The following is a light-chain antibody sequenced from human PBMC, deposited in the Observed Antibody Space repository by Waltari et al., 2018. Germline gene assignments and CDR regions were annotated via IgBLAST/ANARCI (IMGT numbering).Light chain of an antibody. CDR1: SCEAGTYSL. J-gene: IGLJ2*01. CDR2: EGS. CDR3: CSYVGRTTYVV. V-gene: IGLV2-23*01. Sequence: SAQIMPSPLSWPPALLLTHSLTSMSCEAGTYSLSLSYQQHPGKTPKLMIYEGSKRPSGVSNRFSASKSGNTASLTISGLQAEDEADYYCCSYVGRTTYVVFGGGTKLTVL.